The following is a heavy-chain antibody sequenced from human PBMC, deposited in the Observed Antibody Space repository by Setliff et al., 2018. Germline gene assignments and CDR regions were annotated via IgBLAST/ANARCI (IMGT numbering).Heavy chain of an antibody. Sequence: PSETLSLTCAVYGGSFSTYYWIWIRQPPGKGLEYIGSIYYSGSTYYNPSLKSRVTISVDTSKNQFSLKLTSVTAADTAVYYCARLGCSISSNWSIDDWGQGTLVTVSS. V-gene: IGHV4-39*01. D-gene: IGHD6-13*01. CDR2: IYYSGST. CDR3: ARLGCSISSNWSIDD. J-gene: IGHJ4*02. CDR1: GGSFSTYY.